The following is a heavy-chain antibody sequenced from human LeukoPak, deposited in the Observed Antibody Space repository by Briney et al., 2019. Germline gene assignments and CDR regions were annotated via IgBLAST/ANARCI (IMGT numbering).Heavy chain of an antibody. CDR1: GFTFGSSP. V-gene: IGHV3-23*01. Sequence: SGGSLRLSCEASGFTFGSSPMSWVRQAPGKGLEWVSSISVGGDYIYYGDSVKGRFTISRDNSRSTLYLQMSSLRADDTAVYYCAKAFRDYDSSSYSAFDIWGQGTMVTVSS. D-gene: IGHD6-13*01. J-gene: IGHJ3*02. CDR3: AKAFRDYDSSSYSAFDI. CDR2: ISVGGDYI.